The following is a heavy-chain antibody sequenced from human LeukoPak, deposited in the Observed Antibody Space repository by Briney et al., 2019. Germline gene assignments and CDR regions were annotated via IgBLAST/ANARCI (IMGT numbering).Heavy chain of an antibody. D-gene: IGHD3-10*01. Sequence: GGSLRLSCVVSGFTFSSYSMSWVRQAPGKGLEWVSAISGSGDSTYYADSVKGRFTISRDNSKNTLYLEVISLTAEDTAVYYCAKDDAWLRFGEWSQGTLVTVSS. CDR1: GFTFSSYS. CDR3: AKDDAWLRFGE. V-gene: IGHV3-23*01. J-gene: IGHJ4*02. CDR2: ISGSGDST.